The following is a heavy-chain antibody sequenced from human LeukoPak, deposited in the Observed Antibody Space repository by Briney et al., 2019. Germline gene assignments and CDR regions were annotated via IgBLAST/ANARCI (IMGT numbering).Heavy chain of an antibody. CDR3: ARDLGYRVPGWFDP. J-gene: IGHJ5*02. CDR1: GGSFSGYY. CDR2: INHSGST. V-gene: IGHV4-34*01. Sequence: SETLSLTCAVYGGSFSGYYWSWIRQPPRKGLEWIGEINHSGSTNYNPSLKSRVTISVDTSKNQFSLKLSSVTAADTAVYYCARDLGYRVPGWFDPWGQGTLVTVSS. D-gene: IGHD3-16*02.